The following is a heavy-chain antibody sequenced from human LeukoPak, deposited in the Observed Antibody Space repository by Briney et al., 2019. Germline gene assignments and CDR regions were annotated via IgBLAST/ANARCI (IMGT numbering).Heavy chain of an antibody. Sequence: ASVKVSCKVSGYSFTSNYIHWVRQAPRQGLEWMGMIYPRDGSTSYAQRFQDRVTVTRDTSTSTVHMELSGLRSEDTAVYYCARDQEGFDYWGQGTLVTVSS. CDR3: ARDQEGFDY. CDR2: IYPRDGST. V-gene: IGHV1-46*01. CDR1: GYSFTSNY. J-gene: IGHJ4*02.